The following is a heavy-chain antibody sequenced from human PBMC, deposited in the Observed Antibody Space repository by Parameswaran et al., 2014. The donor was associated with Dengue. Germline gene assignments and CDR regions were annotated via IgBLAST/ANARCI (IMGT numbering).Heavy chain of an antibody. CDR2: IYYSGNT. J-gene: IGHJ5*02. CDR3: ARARINWNDSRWFDP. D-gene: IGHD1-1*01. V-gene: IGHV4-31*02. Sequence: WIRQPPGKGLEWIGYIYYSGNTYYNLSLKSRVTISVDTSKNQFSLKLNSVTAADTAVYYCARARINWNDSRWFDPWGQGTLVTVSS.